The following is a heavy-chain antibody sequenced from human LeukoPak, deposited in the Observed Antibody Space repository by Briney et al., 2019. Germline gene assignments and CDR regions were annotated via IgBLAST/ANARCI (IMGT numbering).Heavy chain of an antibody. J-gene: IGHJ3*02. CDR2: IGPVGDT. D-gene: IGHD3-10*01. CDR1: GFTFSGYD. Sequence: PGGSLRLSCAASGFTFSGYDFHWVRQATGRGLEWVSAIGPVGDTHYLDSVKCRFTISRENAKNSLYVQMNSVRAGDTAVYYCARETGDVLLGAFDIWGKGTMVTVSS. CDR3: ARETGDVLLGAFDI. V-gene: IGHV3-13*04.